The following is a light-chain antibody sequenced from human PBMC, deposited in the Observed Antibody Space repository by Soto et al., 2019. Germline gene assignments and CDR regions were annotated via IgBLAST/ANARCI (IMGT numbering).Light chain of an antibody. V-gene: IGKV3-15*01. CDR1: QSVSSN. Sequence: EIVMTQSPATLSVSPGERATLSCRASQSVSSNLAWYQPKPGQAPRLLIYGASTRATGVPARFSGSGSGTEFTLTISSLQSEDFAVYFCQQYNKWPTFGQGTKVEIK. CDR2: GAS. J-gene: IGKJ1*01. CDR3: QQYNKWPT.